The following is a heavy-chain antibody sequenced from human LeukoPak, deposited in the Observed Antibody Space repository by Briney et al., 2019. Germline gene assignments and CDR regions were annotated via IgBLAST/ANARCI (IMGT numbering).Heavy chain of an antibody. CDR2: IYYGGST. V-gene: IGHV4-61*08. CDR1: GGSISSGGYY. D-gene: IGHD3-22*01. CDR3: ARGLYYYDSSGYFDY. J-gene: IGHJ4*02. Sequence: SETLSLTCTVSGGSISSGGYYWSWIRQHPGKGLEWIGYIYYGGSTNYNPSLKSRVTISVDTSKNQFSLKLSSVTAADTAVYYCARGLYYYDSSGYFDYWGQGTLVTVSS.